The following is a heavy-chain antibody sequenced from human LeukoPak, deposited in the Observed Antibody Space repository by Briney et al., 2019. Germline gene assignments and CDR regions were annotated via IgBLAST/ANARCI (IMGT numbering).Heavy chain of an antibody. CDR2: ISGSGGST. V-gene: IGHV3-23*01. CDR3: ARDLASEQLAAFDI. Sequence: GGSLRLSCAASGFTFSSYAMSWVRQAPGKGLEWVSAISGSGGSTYYADSVKGRFTISRDNSKNTLYLQMNSLRAEDSAVYYCARDLASEQLAAFDIWGQGTMVTVSS. CDR1: GFTFSSYA. J-gene: IGHJ3*02. D-gene: IGHD6-6*01.